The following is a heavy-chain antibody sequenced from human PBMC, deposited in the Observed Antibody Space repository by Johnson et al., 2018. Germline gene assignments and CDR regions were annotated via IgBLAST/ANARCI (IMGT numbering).Heavy chain of an antibody. D-gene: IGHD5-12*01. V-gene: IGHV3-23*04. CDR2: ITENGHNT. CDR1: GFTFRIYA. Sequence: VQLVQSGGGLVKPGGSRRRSCAASGFTFRIYAMSWVRQAPGKGLEWVSLITENGHNTYYPDSMKGRFTISRDNSKNTLSLQITSLRAEDTAMYFCVRGAGIGYGLYYFEYWGQGTLVTVSS. CDR3: VRGAGIGYGLYYFEY. J-gene: IGHJ4*02.